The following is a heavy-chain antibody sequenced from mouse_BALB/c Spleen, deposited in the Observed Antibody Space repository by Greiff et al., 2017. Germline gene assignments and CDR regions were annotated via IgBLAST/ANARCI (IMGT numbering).Heavy chain of an antibody. CDR2: ISSGGSYT. J-gene: IGHJ2*01. V-gene: IGHV5-6*01. Sequence: EVKLVESGGDLVKPGGSLKLSCAASGFTFSSYGMSWVRQTPDKRLEWVATISSGGSYTYYPDSVKGRFTISRDNAKNTLYLQMSSLKSEDTAMYYCARQYYGSSYGYWGQGTTLTVSS. D-gene: IGHD1-1*01. CDR3: ARQYYGSSYGY. CDR1: GFTFSSYG.